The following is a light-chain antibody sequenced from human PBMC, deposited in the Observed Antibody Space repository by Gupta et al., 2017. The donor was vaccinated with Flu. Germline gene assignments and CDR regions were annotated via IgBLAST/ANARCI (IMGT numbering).Light chain of an antibody. J-gene: IGKJ5*01. V-gene: IGKV1-39*01. CDR2: AAS. Sequence: DIQMTHSPSSLSASVGDRVTITCRASQSISNYLNWYQQKPGKAPKLLIYAASSWQSGVPSRFSGSGCGTDVTLTISSRQPEDFATYYCQQSYSNPRITFGQGTRLEIK. CDR3: QQSYSNPRIT. CDR1: QSISNY.